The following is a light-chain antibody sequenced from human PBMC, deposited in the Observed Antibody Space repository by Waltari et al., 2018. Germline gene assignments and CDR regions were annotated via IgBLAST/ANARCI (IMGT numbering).Light chain of an antibody. Sequence: QSALTQPASVSGSPGQSIAISCTGTSSDVGGYNYVSWYQQHPGKAPKLMISNVSIRPSGVSKRVSGSKSGNTASLTISGLQAEDEGDYYCASYRDTGTPWVFGGGTKVTVL. J-gene: IGLJ3*02. CDR2: NVS. V-gene: IGLV2-14*01. CDR3: ASYRDTGTPWV. CDR1: SSDVGGYNY.